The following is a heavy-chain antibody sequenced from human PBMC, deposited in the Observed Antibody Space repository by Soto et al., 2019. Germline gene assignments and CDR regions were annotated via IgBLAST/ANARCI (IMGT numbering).Heavy chain of an antibody. Sequence: PGGSLRLSCAASGFTFSSYAMHWVRQAPGKGLEWVAVISYDGSNKYYADSVKGRFTISRDNSKNTLYLQMNSLRAEDTAVYYCARGPDIVLMVYAIDFDYWGQGTLVTVSS. CDR2: ISYDGSNK. J-gene: IGHJ4*02. CDR1: GFTFSSYA. V-gene: IGHV3-30-3*01. CDR3: ARGPDIVLMVYAIDFDY. D-gene: IGHD2-8*01.